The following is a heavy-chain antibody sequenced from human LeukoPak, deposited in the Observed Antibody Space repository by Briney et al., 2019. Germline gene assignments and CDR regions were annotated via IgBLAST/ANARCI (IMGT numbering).Heavy chain of an antibody. CDR1: GFTFSSYG. J-gene: IGHJ4*02. CDR3: AREGGGDGYVVPAGVDFDY. V-gene: IGHV3-33*01. CDR2: IWYDGSNK. D-gene: IGHD2-2*01. Sequence: PGRPLRLSCAASGFTFSSYGMHWVRQSPGKGLEWVAFIWYDGSNKYYADSVKGRFTISRDNSKNTLYLQVNSLRAEDTAMYYCAREGGGDGYVVPAGVDFDYWGQGTLVTVSS.